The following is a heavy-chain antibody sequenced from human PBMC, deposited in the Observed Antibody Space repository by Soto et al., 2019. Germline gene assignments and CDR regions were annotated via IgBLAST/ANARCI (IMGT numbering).Heavy chain of an antibody. CDR3: ARVLNSYGDYGMDV. CDR1: GFTVSSNY. J-gene: IGHJ6*02. Sequence: GSLRLSCAASGFTVSSNYMSWVRQAPGKGLEWVSVIYSGGSTYYADSVKGRFTISRDNSKNTLYLQMNSLRAEDTAVYYCARVLNSYGDYGMDVWGQGTTVTVSS. CDR2: IYSGGST. D-gene: IGHD4-17*01. V-gene: IGHV3-53*01.